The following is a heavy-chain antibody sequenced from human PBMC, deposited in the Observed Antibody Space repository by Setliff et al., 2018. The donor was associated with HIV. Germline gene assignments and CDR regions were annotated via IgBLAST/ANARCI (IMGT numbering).Heavy chain of an antibody. CDR1: GFVFTDHS. CDR3: VRDPIEGSPDYFDY. CDR2: MSTGGGIK. J-gene: IGHJ4*02. D-gene: IGHD1-26*01. Sequence: PGGSLRLSCAASGFVFTDHSLHWVRQAPGKGLEWVAVMSTGGGIKICADSVKGRFTISRDNSRNTLFLQMNNLRPEDTATYYCVRDPIEGSPDYFDYWGQGALVTVSS. V-gene: IGHV3-30*03.